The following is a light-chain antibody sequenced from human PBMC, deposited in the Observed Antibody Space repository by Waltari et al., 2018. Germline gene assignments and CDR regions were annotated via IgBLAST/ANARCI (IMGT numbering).Light chain of an antibody. Sequence: DIQMTQSPSSLSASVGDRVTITCRASQDIVNDLSWYQQEPGKAPKRLIYAASTLQRGVPSRFVGSGSGTEFILTITSLQPEDFATYYCLQHNSFPPTFGQGTKMDIK. CDR3: LQHNSFPPT. CDR1: QDIVND. CDR2: AAS. J-gene: IGKJ1*01. V-gene: IGKV1-17*01.